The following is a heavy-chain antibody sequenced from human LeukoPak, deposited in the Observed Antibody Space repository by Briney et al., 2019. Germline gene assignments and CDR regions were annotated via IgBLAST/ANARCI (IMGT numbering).Heavy chain of an antibody. CDR1: GGSISSSSYY. CDR2: IYYSGST. V-gene: IGHV4-39*07. D-gene: IGHD3-9*01. Sequence: SETLSLTCTVSGGSISSSSYYWGWIRQPPGKGLEWVGSIYYSGSTYYNPSLKSRVTISVDTSKNQFSLKLSSVTAADTAVYYCARAPDWLTAFDIWGQGTMVTVSS. CDR3: ARAPDWLTAFDI. J-gene: IGHJ3*02.